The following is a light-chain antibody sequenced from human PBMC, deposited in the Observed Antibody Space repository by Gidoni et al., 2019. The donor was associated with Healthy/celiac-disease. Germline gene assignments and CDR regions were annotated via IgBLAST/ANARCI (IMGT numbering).Light chain of an antibody. CDR1: QSGSSN. J-gene: IGKJ1*01. CDR2: GAS. V-gene: IGKV3-15*01. CDR3: QQYNNGWT. Sequence: PGERATLSCRASQSGSSNLAWYQQKPGQAPRLLIYGASTRATGIPARFSGSGAGTEFTLTISSLQSEDFAVYYCQQYNNGWTFGEGTKVEIK.